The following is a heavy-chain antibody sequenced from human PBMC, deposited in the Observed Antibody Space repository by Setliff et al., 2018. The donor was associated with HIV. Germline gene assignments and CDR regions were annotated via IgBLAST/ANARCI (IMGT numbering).Heavy chain of an antibody. V-gene: IGHV3-48*01. CDR1: GFSFSDHS. CDR3: ARVDFWSGWSGYRYYMDV. D-gene: IGHD3-3*01. J-gene: IGHJ6*03. CDR2: ISGSSSSI. Sequence: GGSLRLSCAASGFSFSDHSLTWVRQAPGKGLEWVSYISGSSSSIFYAESVKGRFTISRDNAKNSLYLQMNSLRVEDTAVYYCARVDFWSGWSGYRYYMDVWGKGTTVTVSS.